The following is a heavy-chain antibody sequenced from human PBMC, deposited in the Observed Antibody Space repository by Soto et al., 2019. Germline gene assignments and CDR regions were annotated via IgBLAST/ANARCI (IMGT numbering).Heavy chain of an antibody. J-gene: IGHJ5*02. V-gene: IGHV4-34*01. CDR1: GGSFSGYY. D-gene: IGHD2-2*03. CDR2: INHSGST. Sequence: PSETLSLTCAVYGGSFSGYYWSWIRQPPGKGLEWIGEINHSGSTNYNPSLKSRVTISVDTSKNQFSLKLSSVTAADTAVYYCARGMDFRPFLYWFDPWGQGTXVTVSS. CDR3: ARGMDFRPFLYWFDP.